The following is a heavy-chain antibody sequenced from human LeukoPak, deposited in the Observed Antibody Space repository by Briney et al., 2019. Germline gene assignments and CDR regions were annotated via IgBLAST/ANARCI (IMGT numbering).Heavy chain of an antibody. J-gene: IGHJ4*02. Sequence: PGRSLRLSCAASGFTFSSYAMHWVRQAPGKGLEWVAVISYDGSNKYYAESVKGRFTISRDNSKNTLYLQMNGLRGEDTAVYHCARVYTSGWSLPLDYWGQGILVTVSS. CDR2: ISYDGSNK. V-gene: IGHV3-30*04. D-gene: IGHD6-19*01. CDR3: ARVYTSGWSLPLDY. CDR1: GFTFSSYA.